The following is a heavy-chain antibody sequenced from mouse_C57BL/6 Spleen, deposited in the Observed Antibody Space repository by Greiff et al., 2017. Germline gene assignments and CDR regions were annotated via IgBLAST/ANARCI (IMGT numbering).Heavy chain of an antibody. CDR1: GYTFTSYW. CDR2: IYPGNSDT. Sequence: VQLQQSGTVLARPGASVKMSCKTSGYTFTSYWMHWVKQRPGQGLEWIGAIYPGNSDTSYNQKFKGKAKLTAVTSASTAYMELSSLTNEDSAVYYCTRSSWDQWYFDVWGTGTTVTVSS. V-gene: IGHV1-5*01. D-gene: IGHD4-1*01. J-gene: IGHJ1*03. CDR3: TRSSWDQWYFDV.